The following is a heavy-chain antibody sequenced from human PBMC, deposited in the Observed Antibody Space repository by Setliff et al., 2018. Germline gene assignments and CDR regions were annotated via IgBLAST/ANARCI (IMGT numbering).Heavy chain of an antibody. J-gene: IGHJ3*02. CDR2: ITGNGNSL. CDR1: GFTFSTYA. D-gene: IGHD3-22*01. CDR3: AKDRKNYYDTSGYPDAFDI. Sequence: GGSLRLSCAASGFTFSTYALSWVRQAPGKGPEWVSTITGNGNSLYYADSVKGRFTVSRDNSKNTMYLQLRSLRADDTAIYYCAKDRKNYYDTSGYPDAFDIWGQGTTVTVSS. V-gene: IGHV3-23*01.